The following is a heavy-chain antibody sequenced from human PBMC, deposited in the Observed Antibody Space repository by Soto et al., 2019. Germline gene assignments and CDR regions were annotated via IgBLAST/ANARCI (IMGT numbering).Heavy chain of an antibody. V-gene: IGHV3-53*01. D-gene: IGHD3-10*01. CDR2: LYAEGTT. CDR3: VRPRPSGENYGMDV. J-gene: IGHJ6*02. Sequence: VQLVESGGGLIQPGGSLRLSCVDSGLTVSHHYMAWVRQAPEMGPQWVSVLYAEGTTYYTESVKGRFTISRDTSKNTLFLQMDRLRAEDTAVYYCVRPRPSGENYGMDVWGQGTTVTVSS. CDR1: GLTVSHHY.